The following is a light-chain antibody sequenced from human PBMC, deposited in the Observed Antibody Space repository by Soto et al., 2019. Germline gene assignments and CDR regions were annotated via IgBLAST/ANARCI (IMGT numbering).Light chain of an antibody. CDR1: RSLVYKDGNTY. CDR3: MQGTNWPYT. CDR2: RVS. Sequence: DIVMTQSPLSLPVTLGQPVSISCRSSRSLVYKDGNTYLNWFHQRPGQSPRRLIYRVSDRDSGVPDRFSGTGSGTDFTLQISRVEAEDLGVYYCMQGTNWPYTFGQGTELEIK. V-gene: IGKV2-30*01. J-gene: IGKJ2*01.